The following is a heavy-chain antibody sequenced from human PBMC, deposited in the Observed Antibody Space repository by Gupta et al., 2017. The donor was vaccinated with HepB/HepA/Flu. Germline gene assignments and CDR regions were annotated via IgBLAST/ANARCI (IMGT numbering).Heavy chain of an antibody. CDR1: GGSMSRYY. CDR3: ARHGPPFNGYDMDV. J-gene: IGHJ6*02. V-gene: IGHV4-59*08. D-gene: IGHD2-8*01. CDR2: IYYSGTT. Sequence: QVQLQESGPGLVKPSETLSLTCTVSGGSMSRYYWSWIRQPPGKGLEWIGYIYYSGTTNYNPSLKSRVTISVDTSKKQFSLNLSSVTAADTAVYYCARHGPPFNGYDMDVLGPRDHGHRLL.